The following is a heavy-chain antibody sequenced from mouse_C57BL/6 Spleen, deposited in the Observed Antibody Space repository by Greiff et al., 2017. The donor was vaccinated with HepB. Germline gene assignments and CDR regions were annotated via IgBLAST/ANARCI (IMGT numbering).Heavy chain of an antibody. J-gene: IGHJ3*01. V-gene: IGHV5-9*01. CDR2: ISGGGGNT. Sequence: DVMLVESGGGLVKPGGSLKLSCAASGFTFSSYTMSWVRQTPEKRLEWVATISGGGGNTYYPDSVKGRFTISRDNAKNTLYLQMSSLRSEDTALYYCATRANWDFFAYWGQGTLVTVSA. CDR1: GFTFSSYT. CDR3: ATRANWDFFAY. D-gene: IGHD4-1*01.